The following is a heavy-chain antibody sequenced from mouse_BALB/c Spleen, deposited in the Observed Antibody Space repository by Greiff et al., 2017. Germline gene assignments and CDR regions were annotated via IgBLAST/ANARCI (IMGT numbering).Heavy chain of an antibody. CDR3: ARDGGTAVVAFDY. V-gene: IGHV2-9*02. J-gene: IGHJ2*01. Sequence: VQVVESGPGMVAPSQSLSITRTVSGFSLTSYGVHWVRQPPGKGLEWLGVIWAGGSTNYNSAPMSRLSISKDNSKSQVFLKMNSLQTDDTAMYYCARDGGTAVVAFDYWGQGTTLTVSS. CDR2: IWAGGST. D-gene: IGHD1-1*01. CDR1: GFSLTSYG.